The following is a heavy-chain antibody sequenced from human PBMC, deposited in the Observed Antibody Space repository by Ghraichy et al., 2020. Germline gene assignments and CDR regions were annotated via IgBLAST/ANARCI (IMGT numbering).Heavy chain of an antibody. V-gene: IGHV1-18*01. J-gene: IGHJ4*02. CDR3: AREDDNGSGSYYFDY. D-gene: IGHD3-10*01. CDR1: GYTFRNHG. CDR2: VNPYNGNT. Sequence: ASVKVSCKASGYTFRNHGFTWVQQAPGQGLEWMGWVNPYNGNTNNAQKLQGRVTMTTDTSTNTAYMELRSLRSDDTAIYYCAREDDNGSGSYYFDYWGPGTLVTVSS.